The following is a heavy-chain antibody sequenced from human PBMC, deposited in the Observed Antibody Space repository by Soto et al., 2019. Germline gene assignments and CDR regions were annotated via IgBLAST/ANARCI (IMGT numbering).Heavy chain of an antibody. CDR2: IIPIFGTA. D-gene: IGHD4-17*01. J-gene: IGHJ6*02. CDR1: GGTFSSYA. V-gene: IGHV1-69*01. CDR3: ASPYGDVFPHYYYGMDV. Sequence: QVQLVQSGAEVKKPGSSVKVSCKASGGTFSSYAISWVRQAPGQGLEWMGGIIPIFGTANYAQKFQGRVTITAEESTSTAYMELSSLRSEDTAVYYCASPYGDVFPHYYYGMDVWGQGTTVTVSS.